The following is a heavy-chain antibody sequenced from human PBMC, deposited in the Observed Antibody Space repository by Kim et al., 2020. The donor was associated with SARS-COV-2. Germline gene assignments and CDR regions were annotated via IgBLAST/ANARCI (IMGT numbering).Heavy chain of an antibody. V-gene: IGHV4-61*01. J-gene: IGHJ4*02. D-gene: IGHD6-13*01. CDR2: IYYSGST. CDR3: ARDLVLGIAEN. Sequence: SETLSLTCTVSGGSVSSGSYYWSWIRQPPGKGLEWIGYIYYSGSTNYNPSLKSRVTISVDTSKNQFSLKLSSVTAADTAVYYCARDLVLGIAENWGQGTLVTVSS. CDR1: GGSVSSGSYY.